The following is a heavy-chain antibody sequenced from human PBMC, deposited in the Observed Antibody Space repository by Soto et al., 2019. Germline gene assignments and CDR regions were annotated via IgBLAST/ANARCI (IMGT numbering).Heavy chain of an antibody. V-gene: IGHV3-48*03. D-gene: IGHD3-3*01. J-gene: IGHJ4*02. Sequence: EVQLVESGGGLVQPGGSLTLSCAASGFTFGSYEMHWVRQPPGEGLQWISEISADGSGTYYADSVRGRFTISRDNPRNSVSLQMNSLRGDDTAIYYCARDLHEALPGDVLRVTKWGQGTQVTVSS. CDR2: ISADGSGT. CDR1: GFTFGSYE. CDR3: ARDLHEALPGDVLRVTK.